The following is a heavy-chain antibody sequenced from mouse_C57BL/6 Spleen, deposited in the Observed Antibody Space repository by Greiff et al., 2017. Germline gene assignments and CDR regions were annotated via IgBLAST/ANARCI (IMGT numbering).Heavy chain of an antibody. V-gene: IGHV1-81*01. CDR3: ARPYGSSRLYFDY. Sequence: VKLVESGAELARPGASVKLSCKASGYTFTSYGISWVKQRTGQGLEWIGEIYPRSGNTYYNEKFKGKATLTADKSSSTAYMELRSLTSEDSAVYFCARPYGSSRLYFDYWGQGTTLTVSS. CDR1: GYTFTSYG. D-gene: IGHD1-1*01. J-gene: IGHJ2*01. CDR2: IYPRSGNT.